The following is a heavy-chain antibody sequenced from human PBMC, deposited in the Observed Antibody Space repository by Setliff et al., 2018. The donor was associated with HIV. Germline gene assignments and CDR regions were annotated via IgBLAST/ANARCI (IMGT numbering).Heavy chain of an antibody. D-gene: IGHD2-8*01. CDR2: IYTSGST. V-gene: IGHV4-61*02. J-gene: IGHJ6*03. CDR3: ARDNGYYYMDV. Sequence: SETLSLTCTVSGVSISSGSYYWSWIRQSAGKGLEWIGRIYTSGSTNDNPSLKSRITISVDTSNNQFSLRLSSVTAADTAVYYCARDNGYYYMDVWGKGTTVTVSS. CDR1: GVSISSGSYY.